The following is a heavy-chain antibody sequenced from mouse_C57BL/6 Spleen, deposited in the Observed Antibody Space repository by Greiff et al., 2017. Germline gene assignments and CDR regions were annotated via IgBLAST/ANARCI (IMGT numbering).Heavy chain of an antibody. CDR1: GFNIKNTY. D-gene: IGHD1-1*01. Sequence: EVKLQESVAELVRPGASVKLSCTASGFNIKNTYMHWVKQRPEQGLEWIGRIDPANGNTKYAPKFQGKATITADTSSNTAYLQLSSLTSEDTAIYYCARNYGSSPHYFDYWGQGTTLTVSS. V-gene: IGHV14-3*01. CDR2: IDPANGNT. CDR3: ARNYGSSPHYFDY. J-gene: IGHJ2*01.